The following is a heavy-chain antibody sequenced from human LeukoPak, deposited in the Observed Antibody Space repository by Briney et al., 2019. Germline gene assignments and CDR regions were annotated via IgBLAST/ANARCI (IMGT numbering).Heavy chain of an antibody. D-gene: IGHD5-24*01. Sequence: SETLSLTCNVSGGSISSYYWSWIRQPPGQGLEWIGYIYYSGSTNYNPSLKSRVTISVDTSKNQFSLKLSSVTAAATAVYYCARGDGRDGYKTVYYFDYWGQGTLVTVSS. CDR3: ARGDGRDGYKTVYYFDY. CDR1: GGSISSYY. J-gene: IGHJ4*02. CDR2: IYYSGST. V-gene: IGHV4-59*01.